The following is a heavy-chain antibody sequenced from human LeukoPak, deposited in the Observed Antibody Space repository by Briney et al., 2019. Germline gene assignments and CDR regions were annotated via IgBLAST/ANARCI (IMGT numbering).Heavy chain of an antibody. D-gene: IGHD3-16*02. Sequence: GRSLRLSCAASGFTFRSYGMHWVRQAPGKGLEWVAVISYDGSNKYYADSVKGRFTISRDNSKNTLYLEMNSLRAEDTAVSYCAKESAPYYDYVWGSYRWDYWGQGTLVTVSS. CDR2: ISYDGSNK. CDR3: AKESAPYYDYVWGSYRWDY. CDR1: GFTFRSYG. J-gene: IGHJ4*02. V-gene: IGHV3-30*18.